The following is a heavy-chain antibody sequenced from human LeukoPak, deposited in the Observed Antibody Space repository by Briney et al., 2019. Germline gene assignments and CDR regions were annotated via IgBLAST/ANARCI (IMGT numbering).Heavy chain of an antibody. CDR2: ISGSGTST. CDR1: GFTFSNYV. V-gene: IGHV3-23*01. CDR3: AKDLGGNIDY. D-gene: IGHD4-23*01. Sequence: GGSLRLSCVASGFTFSNYVMNWVRQAPGKGLECVSSISGSGTSTYYADSVKGRFTISRDNSKNTLYLQMNSLRAEDTAVYYCAKDLGGNIDYWGQGTLVTVSS. J-gene: IGHJ4*02.